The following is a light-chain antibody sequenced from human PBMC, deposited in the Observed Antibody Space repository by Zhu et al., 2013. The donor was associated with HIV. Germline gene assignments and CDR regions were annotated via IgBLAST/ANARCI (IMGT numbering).Light chain of an antibody. Sequence: VLTQSPGTLSLSPGERATLSCRASQSVASNLAWYQRRPGQAPRLLIYGASTRATGVPARFSGSGSGTEFTLTISSLQPEDFATYYCQQLSSYPLTFGGGTKVEIK. CDR2: GAS. V-gene: IGKV3-15*01. CDR1: QSVASN. J-gene: IGKJ4*01. CDR3: QQLSSYPLT.